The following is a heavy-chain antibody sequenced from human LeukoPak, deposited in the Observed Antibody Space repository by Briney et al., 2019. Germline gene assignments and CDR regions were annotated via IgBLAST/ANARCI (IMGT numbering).Heavy chain of an antibody. J-gene: IGHJ4*02. D-gene: IGHD6-6*01. CDR2: IYSGGST. CDR3: ARDSSSSSIDY. Sequence: GGSLRLSCAASGFTFSSNYMSWVRQAPGKGREGVSVIYSGGSTYYSDSVKGRFTISRDNSKNTLYLQMNSLRAEDTAVYYCARDSSSSSIDYWGQGTLVTVSS. CDR1: GFTFSSNY. V-gene: IGHV3-66*01.